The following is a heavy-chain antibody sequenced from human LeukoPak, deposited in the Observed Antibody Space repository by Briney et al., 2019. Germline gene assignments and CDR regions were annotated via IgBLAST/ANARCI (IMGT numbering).Heavy chain of an antibody. Sequence: GGSLRLSCAASGFTFSSYSMNWVRQAPGKGLEWVSSISSSSSYIYYADSVKGRFTISRDNAKNSLYLQMNSLRAEDTAVYYCARDYDSSGPREFDYWGQGALVTVSS. J-gene: IGHJ4*02. D-gene: IGHD3-22*01. CDR2: ISSSSSYI. V-gene: IGHV3-21*01. CDR3: ARDYDSSGPREFDY. CDR1: GFTFSSYS.